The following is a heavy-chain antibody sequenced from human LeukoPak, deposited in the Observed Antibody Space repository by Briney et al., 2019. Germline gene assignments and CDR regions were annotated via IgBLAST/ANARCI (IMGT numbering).Heavy chain of an antibody. CDR3: ASSKAYSGSYSGDY. D-gene: IGHD1-26*01. CDR2: INPNSGGT. CDR1: GYTFTGYY. V-gene: IGHV1-2*02. J-gene: IGHJ4*02. Sequence: GASVKVSCKASGYTFTGYYMHWVRQAPGQGLEWMGWINPNSGGTNYAQKFQGRVTMTRDTSISTAYMELSRLRSDDTAVYYCASSKAYSGSYSGDYWGQGTLVTVSS.